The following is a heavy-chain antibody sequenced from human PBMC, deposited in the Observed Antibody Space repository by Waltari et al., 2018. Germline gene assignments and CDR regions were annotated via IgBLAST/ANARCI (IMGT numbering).Heavy chain of an antibody. V-gene: IGHV1-69*05. CDR3: ARGEGPYNWNYYFDY. Sequence: QVPLVQSVAEVTKPGSSVKVSCTASGGTFRSYAIRWVRQAPGQGLEWMGGIIPIFGTANYAQKFQGRVTITTDESTSTAYMELSSLRSEDTAVYYCARGEGPYNWNYYFDYWGQGTLVTVSS. J-gene: IGHJ4*02. CDR2: IIPIFGTA. CDR1: GGTFRSYA. D-gene: IGHD1-7*01.